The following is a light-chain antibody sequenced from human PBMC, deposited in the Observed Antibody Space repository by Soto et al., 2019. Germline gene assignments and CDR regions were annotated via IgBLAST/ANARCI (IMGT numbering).Light chain of an antibody. Sequence: QSVLTQPPSASGSPGQSVTISCTGTSSDVGRYNFVSWYQHHPGKAPKLLIYDVNKRPSGVPDRFSGSKSGNTASLTVSGLQAEDEADYYCCSSISSSTYVFGTGNKVTVL. V-gene: IGLV2-8*01. CDR2: DVN. J-gene: IGLJ1*01. CDR3: CSSISSSTYV. CDR1: SSDVGRYNF.